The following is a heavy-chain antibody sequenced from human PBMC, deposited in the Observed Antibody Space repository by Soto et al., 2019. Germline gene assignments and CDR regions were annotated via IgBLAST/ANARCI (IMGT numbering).Heavy chain of an antibody. CDR2: IYSSGST. Sequence: SETLSVTCTVSGGSISSSSYYWGWIRQPPGKGLEWIGSIYSSGSTYYNPSLKSRVTISVDTPKNEFSLKLSSVTAADRAVYYCARLPRGYGNYVDSWGQGILVTVSS. CDR1: GGSISSSSYY. D-gene: IGHD2-15*01. V-gene: IGHV4-39*01. CDR3: ARLPRGYGNYVDS. J-gene: IGHJ4*02.